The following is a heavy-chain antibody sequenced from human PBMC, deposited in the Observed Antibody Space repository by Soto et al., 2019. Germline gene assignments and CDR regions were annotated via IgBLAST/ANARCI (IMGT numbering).Heavy chain of an antibody. CDR2: IWYDGSNK. J-gene: IGHJ4*02. V-gene: IGHV3-33*01. CDR1: GFTFSSYG. CDR3: AREAGGYDSSGYYPN. Sequence: PGGSLGLSCAASGFTFSSYGMHWVRQAPGKGLEWVAVIWYDGSNKYYADSVKGRFTISRDNSKNTLYLQMNSLRAEDTAVYYCAREAGGYDSSGYYPNWGQGTLVTVSS. D-gene: IGHD3-22*01.